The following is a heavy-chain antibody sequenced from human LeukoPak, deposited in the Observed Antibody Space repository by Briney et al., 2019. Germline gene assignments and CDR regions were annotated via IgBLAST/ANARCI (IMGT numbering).Heavy chain of an antibody. J-gene: IGHJ4*02. CDR1: GFSFGSFA. CDR2: IFVIGGGP. V-gene: IGHV3-23*01. Sequence: GGSLRLSCEASGFSFGSFAMYWVRQAPGKGRNGRAGIFVIGGGPHYADSVKGRLHLSRANPKNPVYLQINSLRAEDTAVYYCGKTTDGYSSGQKPAWPVDYWGQGTLVTVSS. D-gene: IGHD5-18*01. CDR3: GKTTDGYSSGQKPAWPVDY.